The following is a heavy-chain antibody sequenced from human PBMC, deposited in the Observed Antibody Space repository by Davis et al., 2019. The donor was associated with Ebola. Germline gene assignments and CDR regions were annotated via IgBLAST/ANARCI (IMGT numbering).Heavy chain of an antibody. CDR3: AGGYSGYSQTDYAMDV. D-gene: IGHD5-12*01. Sequence: PGGSLRLSCAASGFTFSSYWMHWVRQAPGKGLVWVSRINSDGSSTSYADSVKGRFTISRDNSKNTLYLQMNSLRAEDTAVYYCAGGYSGYSQTDYAMDVWGKGTTVTVSS. J-gene: IGHJ6*04. V-gene: IGHV3-74*01. CDR2: INSDGSST. CDR1: GFTFSSYW.